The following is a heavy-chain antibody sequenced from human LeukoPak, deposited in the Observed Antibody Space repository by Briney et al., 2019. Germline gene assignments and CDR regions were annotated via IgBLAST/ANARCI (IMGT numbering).Heavy chain of an antibody. V-gene: IGHV5-51*01. CDR3: ARRYSGSYYPEYFDY. CDR2: IWPGDSDT. Sequence: GESLKISCKGSGYSFTNYWIGWVRQLPGKGLEWMGIIWPGDSDTRYSPSFQGQVTISADKSNSIVYLQWSSLKASDTAMYYCARRYSGSYYPEYFDYWGQGTLVTVSS. D-gene: IGHD1-26*01. CDR1: GYSFTNYW. J-gene: IGHJ4*02.